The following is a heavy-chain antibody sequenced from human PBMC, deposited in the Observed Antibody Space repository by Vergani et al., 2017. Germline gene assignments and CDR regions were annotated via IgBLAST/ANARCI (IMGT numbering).Heavy chain of an antibody. CDR2: ISGNNDDV. Sequence: EVQLLESGGDLVQPGGSLRLSCVASGFTFSHYSMNWVRQAPGKGLEWVSSISGNNDDVYYADSVKGRFTISRDNAKNSLYLQMNSLRAEDTAVYYCARDSRYSSSCCGFDYWGQGTLVTVSS. D-gene: IGHD6-13*01. CDR3: ARDSRYSSSCCGFDY. CDR1: GFTFSHYS. J-gene: IGHJ4*02. V-gene: IGHV3-21*01.